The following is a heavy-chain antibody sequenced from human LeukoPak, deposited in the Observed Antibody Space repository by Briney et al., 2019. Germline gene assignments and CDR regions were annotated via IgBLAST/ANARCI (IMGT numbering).Heavy chain of an antibody. D-gene: IGHD6-6*01. CDR1: GFTFSSYA. V-gene: IGHV3-30-3*01. J-gene: IGHJ3*02. CDR3: ARDCWTGFIAARPGAFDI. CDR2: ISYDGSNK. Sequence: GSLRLSCAASGFTFSSYAMHWVRQAPGKGLEWVAVISYDGSNKYYADSVKGRFTISRDNSKNTLYLQMNSLRAEDTAVYYCARDCWTGFIAARPGAFDIWGQGTMVTVSS.